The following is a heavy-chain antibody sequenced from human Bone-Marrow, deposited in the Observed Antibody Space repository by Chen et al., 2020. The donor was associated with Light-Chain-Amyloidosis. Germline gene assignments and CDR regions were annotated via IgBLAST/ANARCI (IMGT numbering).Heavy chain of an antibody. Sequence: EVQLLESGGGLVQPGGSLRLSCAASGFTFSSYAMSWVRQAPGKGLEGFSAMCGSCGSTYYADSVKGRFTISRDNSKNTLYLQMNSLRAEDTAVYYCAKDPYCSGGSCYAKGRDGDYWGQGTLVTVSS. J-gene: IGHJ4*02. CDR3: AKDPYCSGGSCYAKGRDGDY. V-gene: IGHV3-23*01. CDR1: GFTFSSYA. D-gene: IGHD2-15*01. CDR2: MCGSCGST.